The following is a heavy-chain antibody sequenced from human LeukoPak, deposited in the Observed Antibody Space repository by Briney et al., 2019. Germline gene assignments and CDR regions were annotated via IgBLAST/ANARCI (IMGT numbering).Heavy chain of an antibody. J-gene: IGHJ4*02. D-gene: IGHD6-19*01. CDR3: ARDTGYSSGYDY. CDR2: IATYNGKT. CDR1: GYTFSSYG. Sequence: ASVKVSFKASGYTFSSYGISWVRQAPGQGLEWMGWIATYNGKTKYAEKVQGRVTMTTDTSTTTAYMELRTLRSDDTAVYYCARDTGYSSGYDYWGQGTLVTVSS. V-gene: IGHV1-18*01.